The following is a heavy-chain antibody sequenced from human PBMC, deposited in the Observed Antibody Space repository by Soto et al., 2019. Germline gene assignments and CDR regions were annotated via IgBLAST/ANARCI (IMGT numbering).Heavy chain of an antibody. CDR3: ARGSYYYDNSGYFH. Sequence: QVQLQQSGVGLLKPSETLSLTCTVHGGSFSGFFWTWTRQSPGKGLEWIGEINHSGRTHHNPSLKSRVTISVDTSKKQFSLNLSSVTAADTAVYYCARGSYYYDNSGYFHWGQGTLVTVSS. D-gene: IGHD3-22*01. CDR2: INHSGRT. V-gene: IGHV4-34*01. J-gene: IGHJ4*02. CDR1: GGSFSGFF.